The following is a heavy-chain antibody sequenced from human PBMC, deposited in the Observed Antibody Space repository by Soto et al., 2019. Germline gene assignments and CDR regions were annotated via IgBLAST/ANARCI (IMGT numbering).Heavy chain of an antibody. V-gene: IGHV4-59*11. CDR1: GGSISGHY. D-gene: IGHD3-10*01. CDR2: IYSNGTT. Sequence: QVQLQESGPGLVKPSETLSLTCTVSGGSISGHYWNWFRQPPGKGLEWIGYIYSNGTTNYNQSLTIRVTMSVDTSKNQFSLRLSSVTDADTAVFYSARDGSAFGSGSPRSNWFAPWGQGALVTVSS. CDR3: ARDGSAFGSGSPRSNWFAP. J-gene: IGHJ5*02.